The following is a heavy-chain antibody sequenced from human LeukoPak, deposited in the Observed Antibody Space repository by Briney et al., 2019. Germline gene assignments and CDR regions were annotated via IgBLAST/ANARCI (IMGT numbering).Heavy chain of an antibody. CDR2: INHSGST. V-gene: IGHV4-34*01. D-gene: IGHD4-17*01. CDR1: GGSFSGYY. CDR3: ARHQFSMGMHGDYSYYFDY. J-gene: IGHJ4*02. Sequence: SETLSLTCAVYGGSFSGYYWSWIRQPPGKGLEWIGEINHSGSTNYNPSLKSRVTISVDTSKNQFSLRLRSVTAADTAVYYCARHQFSMGMHGDYSYYFDYWGQGTVVTVSS.